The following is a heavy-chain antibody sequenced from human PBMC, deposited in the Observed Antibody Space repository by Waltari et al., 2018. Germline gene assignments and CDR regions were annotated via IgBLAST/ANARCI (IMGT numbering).Heavy chain of an antibody. V-gene: IGHV3-48*01. CDR2: ISSSSSTI. CDR3: ARQNRATADAFDI. Sequence: EVQLVESGGGLVQPGGSLRLSCAASGFTFSSYRLNWVRQAPGKGLEWVSYISSSSSTIYYADSVKGRFTISRDNAKNSLYLQMNSLRAEDTAVYYCARQNRATADAFDIWGQGTMVTVSS. D-gene: IGHD1-26*01. J-gene: IGHJ3*02. CDR1: GFTFSSYR.